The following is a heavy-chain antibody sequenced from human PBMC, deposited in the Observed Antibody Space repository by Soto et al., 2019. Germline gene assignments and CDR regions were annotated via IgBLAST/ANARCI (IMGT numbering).Heavy chain of an antibody. CDR1: GGSFSTYY. CDR3: ARGGSNDWQVAFDI. Sequence: QLQQWGAGLLKPSETLSLTCVVSGGSFSTYYYNWIRQSPGKGLEWIGEINHSGSNNYSPSLKSRVPMSLDPATNQVSLKLTSVTAADTAVYYWARGGSNDWQVAFDIWGQGTMVTVSS. J-gene: IGHJ3*02. D-gene: IGHD3-9*01. CDR2: INHSGSN. V-gene: IGHV4-34*01.